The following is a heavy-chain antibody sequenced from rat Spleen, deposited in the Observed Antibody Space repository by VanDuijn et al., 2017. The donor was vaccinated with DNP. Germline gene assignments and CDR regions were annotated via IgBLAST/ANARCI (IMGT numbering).Heavy chain of an antibody. CDR1: GFSITRNY. CDR3: ARWIDYFDY. V-gene: IGHV3-1*01. CDR2: INSAGSS. J-gene: IGHJ2*01. Sequence: EVQLQESGPVLVKPSQSLSLTCSVTGFSITRNYWGWIRKLPGNQMDWMGYINSAGSSHYNPSLKSRISITRDTSKNQFFLQLNSVTTEDTATYYCARWIDYFDYWGQGVMFTVSS.